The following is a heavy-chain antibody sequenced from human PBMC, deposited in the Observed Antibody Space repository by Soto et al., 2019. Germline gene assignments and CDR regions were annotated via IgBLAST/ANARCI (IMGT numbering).Heavy chain of an antibody. J-gene: IGHJ5*02. CDR1: GGSINNYY. V-gene: IGHV4-59*01. D-gene: IGHD6-6*01. CDR2: VYYIGRA. Sequence: PSETLSLICTVSGGSINNYYWSWIRQPPGKGLEWIGYVYYIGRANYNPSLKSRVTMSLDTSKTQSSLKLTSVTTADTAVYYCASQYYGRSSSSSFDPWGQGTLVTVSS. CDR3: ASQYYGRSSSSSFDP.